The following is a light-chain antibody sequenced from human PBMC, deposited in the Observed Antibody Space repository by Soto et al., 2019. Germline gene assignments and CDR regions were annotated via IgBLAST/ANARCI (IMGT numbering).Light chain of an antibody. CDR2: EGS. CDR1: SSNIGSYNL. Sequence: QSALTQPASVSGSLGQSITISCTGTSSNIGSYNLVSWYQHHPGKAPKIIIFEGSKRPSGVSNRFSGSRSGSTASLTISGLQAEDEADYYCCSFAGTGTQYVFGSGTKVTDL. V-gene: IGLV2-23*01. J-gene: IGLJ1*01. CDR3: CSFAGTGTQYV.